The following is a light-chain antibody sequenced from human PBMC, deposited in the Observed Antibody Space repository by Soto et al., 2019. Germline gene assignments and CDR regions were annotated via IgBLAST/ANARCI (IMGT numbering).Light chain of an antibody. Sequence: EIVLTQSPGTLSLSPGEIATLYCSASQSVSSSYLAWYQQKPGQAPRLLIYGASSRATGIPDRFSGSGSGTDFTLTISRLEPEDFAVYYCQQHGSSPWTFGQGTKVDIK. CDR3: QQHGSSPWT. CDR2: GAS. J-gene: IGKJ1*01. CDR1: QSVSSSY. V-gene: IGKV3-20*01.